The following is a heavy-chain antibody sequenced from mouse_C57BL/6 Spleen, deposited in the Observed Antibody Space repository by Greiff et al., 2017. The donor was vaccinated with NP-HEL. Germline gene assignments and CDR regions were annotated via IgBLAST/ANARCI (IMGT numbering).Heavy chain of an antibody. D-gene: IGHD4-1*02. CDR2: IYPSDSET. V-gene: IGHV1-61*01. CDR1: GYTFTSYW. Sequence: VQLQQPGAELVRPGSSVKLSCKASGYTFTSYWMDWVKQRPGQGLEWIGNIYPSDSETHYNQKFKDKATLTVDKSSSTAYMQLSSLTSEDSAVYYCASTGSFYAMDYWGQGTSVTVSS. J-gene: IGHJ4*01. CDR3: ASTGSFYAMDY.